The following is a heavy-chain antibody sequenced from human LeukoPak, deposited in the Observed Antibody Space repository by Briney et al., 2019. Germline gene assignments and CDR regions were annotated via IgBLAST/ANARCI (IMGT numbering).Heavy chain of an antibody. CDR2: ITWDGGST. J-gene: IGHJ4*02. CDR1: GFSFDDYS. V-gene: IGHV3-43*01. Sequence: SGGSLRLSCAASGFSFDDYSMHWVRQAPGRGLEWVSVITWDGGSTYYADSVKGRFTISRDKSKNSLYLQMNSLRTEDTAFYYCAKGRLGAGGPYSFDYWGQGTLVTVSS. D-gene: IGHD5-12*01. CDR3: AKGRLGAGGPYSFDY.